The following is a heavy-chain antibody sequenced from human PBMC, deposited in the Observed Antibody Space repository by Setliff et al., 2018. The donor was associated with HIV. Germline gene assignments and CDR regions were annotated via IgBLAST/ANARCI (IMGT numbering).Heavy chain of an antibody. D-gene: IGHD5-18*01. CDR3: ARGGGYSSFLLPDS. CDR2: INHSGGT. J-gene: IGHJ5*01. V-gene: IGHV4-34*01. Sequence: SETLSLTCNVYGGSFSGDSWNWIRQPPGKGLEWIGEINHSGGTKYNPSLKSRLSISVDTSKNYFSLSVTSVTAADTAVYYCARGGGYSSFLLPDSWGQGALVTVSS. CDR1: GGSFSGDS.